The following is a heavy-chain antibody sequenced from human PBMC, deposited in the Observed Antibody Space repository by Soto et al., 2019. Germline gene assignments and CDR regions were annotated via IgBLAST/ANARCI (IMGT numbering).Heavy chain of an antibody. J-gene: IGHJ4*02. D-gene: IGHD1-26*01. V-gene: IGHV4-61*01. Sequence: QVQLQESGPGLVKPSETLSLPRTVSGGSVSSGSYYWSWIRQPPGKVLEWIGYIYYSGSTNYNPSLKSRVIIAVDTSKTQLSLKLSSVTAADTAVYYCATVGGVGANESWGQGTLVTVAS. CDR3: ATVGGVGANES. CDR2: IYYSGST. CDR1: GGSVSSGSYY.